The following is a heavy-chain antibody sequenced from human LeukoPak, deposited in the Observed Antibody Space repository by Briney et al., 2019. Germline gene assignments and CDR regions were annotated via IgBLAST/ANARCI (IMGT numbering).Heavy chain of an antibody. CDR2: IVGSGANT. Sequence: GASLRLSCAASGFIFSNYAMSWARQAPGEGLGWVSAIVGSGANTYYADSVKGRFTISRDNPRNTLHLQMNSLRTEHTAVYYCAKWGDYDVLTGYYVPDNWAQRTLVTVSS. J-gene: IGHJ4*02. CDR3: AKWGDYDVLTGYYVPDN. V-gene: IGHV3-23*01. D-gene: IGHD3-9*01. CDR1: GFIFSNYA.